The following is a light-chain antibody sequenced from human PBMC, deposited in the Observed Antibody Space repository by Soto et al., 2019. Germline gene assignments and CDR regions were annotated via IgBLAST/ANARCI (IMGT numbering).Light chain of an antibody. CDR1: NSDIGTYNL. CDR3: YSKARAASVV. V-gene: IGLV2-23*01. Sequence: QSALTQPAAVSGSPGQSITISCIGSNSDIGTYNLVSWYRQHPGKVPKLLIYEGSRRPSGISNRFSGSKSGNAASLTISGLQAEDEADYYCYSKARAASVVYGTAPKVT. CDR2: EGS. J-gene: IGLJ1*01.